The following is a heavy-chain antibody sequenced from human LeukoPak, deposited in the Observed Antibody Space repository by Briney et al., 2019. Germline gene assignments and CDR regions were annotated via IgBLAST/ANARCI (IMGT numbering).Heavy chain of an antibody. J-gene: IGHJ6*03. Sequence: PGGSLRLSCAASGFTFSSYGMHWVRQAPGRGLDWVSFIRYDGSDKYYTDSVKGRFTISRDNSKNTLYLQVNSLRAEDTAVYYCAKDRGGTYSYFYYYMDVWGKGTTVTVSS. D-gene: IGHD1-26*01. CDR2: IRYDGSDK. CDR1: GFTFSSYG. V-gene: IGHV3-30*02. CDR3: AKDRGGTYSYFYYYMDV.